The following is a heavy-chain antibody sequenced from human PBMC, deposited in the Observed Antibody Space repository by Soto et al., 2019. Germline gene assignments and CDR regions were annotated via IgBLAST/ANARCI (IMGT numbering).Heavy chain of an antibody. D-gene: IGHD6-13*01. CDR2: MNPNSGNT. CDR1: GYTFTSYD. Sequence: QVQLVQSGAEVKKPGASVKVSCKASGYTFTSYDINWVRQATGQGLEWMGWMNPNSGNTGYAQKFQGRVTMTRNTSISTAYMEVSSLRSEETAVYYCARCHGGAAGTTDFDYWCQGTLVTFSP. CDR3: ARCHGGAAGTTDFDY. V-gene: IGHV1-8*01. J-gene: IGHJ4*02.